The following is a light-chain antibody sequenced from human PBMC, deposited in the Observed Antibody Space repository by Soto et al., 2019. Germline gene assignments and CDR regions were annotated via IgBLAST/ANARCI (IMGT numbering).Light chain of an antibody. J-gene: IGLJ1*01. Sequence: QSVLSHARSASWTPGHRVFISCSGSSSNIGRNMVNWYQQLPGTAPKLLMYYDNQRPSGVPDRFSGSRSGTSASLAISGLHSEDEPDYHCAAWDDSLTAEIFGTGTKVTVL. CDR3: AAWDDSLTAEI. V-gene: IGLV1-44*01. CDR2: YDN. CDR1: SSNIGRNM.